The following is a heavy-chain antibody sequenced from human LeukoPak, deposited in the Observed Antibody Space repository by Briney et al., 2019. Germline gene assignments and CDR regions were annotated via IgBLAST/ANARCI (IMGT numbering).Heavy chain of an antibody. V-gene: IGHV1-8*01. J-gene: IGHJ5*02. CDR2: MNPNSGNT. Sequence: ASVKVSCKASGYTFTSYDINWVRQATGQGLEWMGWMNPNSGNTGYAQKFQGRVTMTRNTSISAAYMELSSLRSEDTAVYYCARAITMVRVNKGLYWFDPWGQGTLVTVSS. CDR3: ARAITMVRVNKGLYWFDP. D-gene: IGHD3-10*01. CDR1: GYTFTSYD.